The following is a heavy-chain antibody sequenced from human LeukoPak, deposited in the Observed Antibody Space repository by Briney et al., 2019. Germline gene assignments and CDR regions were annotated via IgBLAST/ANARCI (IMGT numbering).Heavy chain of an antibody. Sequence: PSETLSLTCTVSGGSISSYYWSWIRQPPGKGLEWLGYIYYSGSTNYNPSLKSRVTISVDTSKNQSSLKLSSVTAADTAVYYCARAFYSSGWYYFDYWGQGTLVTVSS. CDR2: IYYSGST. CDR3: ARAFYSSGWYYFDY. CDR1: GGSISSYY. V-gene: IGHV4-59*01. J-gene: IGHJ4*02. D-gene: IGHD6-19*01.